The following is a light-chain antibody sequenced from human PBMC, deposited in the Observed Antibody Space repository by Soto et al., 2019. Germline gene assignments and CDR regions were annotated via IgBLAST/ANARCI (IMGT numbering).Light chain of an antibody. CDR1: QSISNY. Sequence: DIQMTQSPSSLSASVGDRVTITCRASQSISNYLNWYQQKPGKAPKLLIYAASSMQSGVPSRFTRSGSETAFTLTISSLQPDDSATYYCQQSFSPHWTFGQGTKVEV. J-gene: IGKJ1*01. CDR2: AAS. V-gene: IGKV1-39*01. CDR3: QQSFSPHWT.